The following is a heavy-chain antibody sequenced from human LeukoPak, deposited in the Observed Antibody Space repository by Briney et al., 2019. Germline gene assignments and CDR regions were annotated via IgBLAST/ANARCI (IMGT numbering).Heavy chain of an antibody. J-gene: IGHJ3*02. D-gene: IGHD3-10*01. CDR2: IYSGGST. CDR1: GFTVSSNY. Sequence: GGSLRLSCAASGFTVSSNYMSWVRQAPGKGLEWVSVIYSGGSTYYADSVKGRFTIPRDNSKNTLYLQMNSLRAEDTAVYYCASVEGSYAFDIWGQGTMVTVSS. CDR3: ASVEGSYAFDI. V-gene: IGHV3-66*01.